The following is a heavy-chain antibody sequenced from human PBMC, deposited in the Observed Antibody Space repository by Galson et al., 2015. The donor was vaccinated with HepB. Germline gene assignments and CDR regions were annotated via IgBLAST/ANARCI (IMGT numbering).Heavy chain of an antibody. CDR2: ISYDGSYR. J-gene: IGHJ5*02. Sequence: SLRLSCAASGFTFSNYGIHWVRQAPGKGLERMAVISYDGSYRYYADSVKGRFTVSRDSSRSMLYLQMNSLRVEDTAVYYCAKGGPGRISMMINRLLGFDPWGQGTLVTVSS. CDR3: AKGGPGRISMMINRLLGFDP. V-gene: IGHV3-30*18. D-gene: IGHD3-16*01. CDR1: GFTFSNYG.